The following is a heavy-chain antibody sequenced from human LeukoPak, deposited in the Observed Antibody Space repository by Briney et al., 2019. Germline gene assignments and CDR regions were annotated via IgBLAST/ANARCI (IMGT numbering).Heavy chain of an antibody. J-gene: IGHJ6*02. Sequence: SETLSLTCAVYGGSFSGYYWSWIRQPPGKGLEWIGEINHSGSTNYNPSLKSRVTISVDTSKNQFSLKLSSVTAADTAVYYCARFTCYYDSSGYSFVAERYYYYGMDVWGQGTTVTVSS. CDR3: ARFTCYYDSSGYSFVAERYYYYGMDV. V-gene: IGHV4-34*01. D-gene: IGHD3-22*01. CDR2: INHSGST. CDR1: GGSFSGYY.